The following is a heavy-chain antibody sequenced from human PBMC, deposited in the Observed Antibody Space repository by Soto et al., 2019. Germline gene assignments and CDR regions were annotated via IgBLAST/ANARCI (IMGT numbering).Heavy chain of an antibody. D-gene: IGHD2-15*01. CDR1: GFTFSSYG. V-gene: IGHV3-33*01. J-gene: IGHJ4*02. Sequence: QVQLVESGGGVVQPGRSLRLSGAASGFTFSSYGMHWVRQAPGKGLEWVAVIWYDGSNKYYADSVKGRFTISRDNSKNTLYLQMNSLRAEDTAVYYCARDPALYCSGGSCFGSYFDYWGQGTLVTVSS. CDR3: ARDPALYCSGGSCFGSYFDY. CDR2: IWYDGSNK.